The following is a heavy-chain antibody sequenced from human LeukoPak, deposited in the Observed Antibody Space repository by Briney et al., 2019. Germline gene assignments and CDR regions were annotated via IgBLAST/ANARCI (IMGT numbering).Heavy chain of an antibody. J-gene: IGHJ5*02. D-gene: IGHD3-22*01. V-gene: IGHV4-31*03. CDR3: ARGGARPYYDSSGDWFDP. CDR1: GGSISSGAYY. Sequence: SETLSLTCTVSGGSISSGAYYWSWIRQHPGKGLEWIGYIYYSGSTYYNPSLKSRVAISVDTSKNQFSLKLSSVTAADTAVYYCARGGARPYYDSSGDWFDPWGQGTLVTVSS. CDR2: IYYSGST.